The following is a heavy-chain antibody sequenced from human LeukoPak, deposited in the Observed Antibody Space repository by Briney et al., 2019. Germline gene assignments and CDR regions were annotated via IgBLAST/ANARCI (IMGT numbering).Heavy chain of an antibody. CDR1: GGTFSSYA. Sequence: SAKVSCKASGGTFSSYAISWVRQAPGQGLEWMGRIIPILGIANYAQKFQGRVTITADKSTSTAYMELSSLRSEDTAVYYCARARGYSYGTHDYWGQGTLVTVSS. J-gene: IGHJ4*02. CDR3: ARARGYSYGTHDY. V-gene: IGHV1-69*04. D-gene: IGHD5-18*01. CDR2: IIPILGIA.